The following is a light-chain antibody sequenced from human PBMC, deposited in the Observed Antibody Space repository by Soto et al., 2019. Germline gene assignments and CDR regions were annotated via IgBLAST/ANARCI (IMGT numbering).Light chain of an antibody. V-gene: IGKV1-5*01. CDR1: QSISSW. J-gene: IGKJ1*01. CDR2: DAS. Sequence: DIQMTQSPSTLSASLGDRVTITCRASQSISSWLAWYQQKPGKAPKLLIYDASSLESGVPSRFSGSGSGTEFTLTISSLQPEDFATYYCQQDNSYSWTFGQGTKVDIK. CDR3: QQDNSYSWT.